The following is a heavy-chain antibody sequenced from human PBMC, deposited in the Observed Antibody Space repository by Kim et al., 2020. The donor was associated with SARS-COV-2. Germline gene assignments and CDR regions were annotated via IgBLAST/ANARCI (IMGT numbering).Heavy chain of an antibody. CDR3: ATSYSNSNFDY. D-gene: IGHD6-6*01. Sequence: STNHNPSLKSRVTISVDTSKHQFSLRLSSVTAADTAMYYCATSYSNSNFDYWGQGTLVTVSS. J-gene: IGHJ4*02. CDR2: ST. V-gene: IGHV4-59*01.